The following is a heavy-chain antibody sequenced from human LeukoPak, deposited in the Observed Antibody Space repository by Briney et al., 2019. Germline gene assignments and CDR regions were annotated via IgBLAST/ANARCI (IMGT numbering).Heavy chain of an antibody. J-gene: IGHJ3*02. CDR3: AKRVSGGI. D-gene: IGHD2-15*01. Sequence: HPGGSLRLSCAASGFTFSSYAMSWVRQAPGKGLEWVSGISGSGGSTYYPDSVRGRFTISRDNSKNTLYLQMNSLRAEDTAVYYCAKRVSGGIWGQGTMVTVSS. CDR1: GFTFSSYA. CDR2: ISGSGGST. V-gene: IGHV3-23*01.